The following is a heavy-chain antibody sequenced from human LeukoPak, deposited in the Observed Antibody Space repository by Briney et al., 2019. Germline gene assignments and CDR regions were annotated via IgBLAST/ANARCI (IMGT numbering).Heavy chain of an antibody. D-gene: IGHD6-19*01. CDR3: AGPGVAAFDY. CDR2: IYYSGST. CDR1: GGSISSGGYY. J-gene: IGHJ4*02. V-gene: IGHV4-31*03. Sequence: SETLSLTCTVSGGSISSGGYYWSWIRQHPGKGLEWIGYIYYSGSTYYNPSPKSRVTISIDTSKNQFSLKLRSVTAADTAVYYCAGPGVAAFDYWGQGTLVTVSS.